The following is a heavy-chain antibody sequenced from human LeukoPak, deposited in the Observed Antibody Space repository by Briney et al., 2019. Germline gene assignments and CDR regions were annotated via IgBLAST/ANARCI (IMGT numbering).Heavy chain of an antibody. J-gene: IGHJ3*02. CDR1: GGSISSYY. CDR2: IYTSGST. Sequence: PSETLSLICTVSGGSISSYYWSWIRQPPGKGLEWIGYIYTSGSTNYNPSLKSRVSISVDTSKNQFSLKLSSVTAADTAVYYCAATGDAFDIWGQGTMVTVSS. CDR3: AATGDAFDI. V-gene: IGHV4-4*09. D-gene: IGHD2-15*01.